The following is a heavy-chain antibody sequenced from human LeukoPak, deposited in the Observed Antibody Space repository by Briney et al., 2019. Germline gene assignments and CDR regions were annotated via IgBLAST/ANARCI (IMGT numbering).Heavy chain of an antibody. D-gene: IGHD1-26*01. CDR1: GFTFTGYS. Sequence: KPGGSLRLSCAASGFTFTGYSMNWVRQAPGKGLEWVSSISSSSTDIYYADSMKGRFTISRDNAKNSLYLQINSLRVDDTAVYYCARDHSPKWGSGERYFDYWGQGTQVTVSS. CDR3: ARDHSPKWGSGERYFDY. V-gene: IGHV3-21*01. CDR2: ISSSSTDI. J-gene: IGHJ4*02.